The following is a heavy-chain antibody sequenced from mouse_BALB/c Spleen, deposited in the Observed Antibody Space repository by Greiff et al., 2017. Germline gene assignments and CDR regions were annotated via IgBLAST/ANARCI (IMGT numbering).Heavy chain of an antibody. CDR2: ISYSGST. CDR1: GYSITSDYA. D-gene: IGHD2-1*01. J-gene: IGHJ1*01. V-gene: IGHV3-2*02. Sequence: VQLKESGPGLVKPSQSLSLTCTVTGYSITSDYAWNWIRQFPGNKLEWMGYISYSGSTSYNPSLKSRISITRDTSKNQFFLQLNSVTTEDTATYYCARKRDGNYVVLGYFDVWGAGTTVTVSS. CDR3: ARKRDGNYVVLGYFDV.